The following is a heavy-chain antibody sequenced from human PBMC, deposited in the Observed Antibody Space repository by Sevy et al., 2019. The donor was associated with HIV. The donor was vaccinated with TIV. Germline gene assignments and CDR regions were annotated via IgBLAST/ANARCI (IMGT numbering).Heavy chain of an antibody. Sequence: SETLSLTCTVSGGSISSGGYYWSWIRQHPGKGLEWIGYIYYSGSTYYNPPLKSRVTISVDTSKNQFSLKLSSVTAADTAVYYCARETRYYDYVWGIDAFDIWGQGTMVTVSS. V-gene: IGHV4-31*03. J-gene: IGHJ3*02. CDR2: IYYSGST. CDR3: ARETRYYDYVWGIDAFDI. CDR1: GGSISSGGYY. D-gene: IGHD3-16*01.